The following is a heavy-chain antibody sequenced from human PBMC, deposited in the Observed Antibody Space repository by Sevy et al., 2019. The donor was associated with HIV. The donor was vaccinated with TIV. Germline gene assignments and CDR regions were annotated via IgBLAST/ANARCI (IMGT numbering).Heavy chain of an antibody. CDR2: IRPNSGDT. V-gene: IGHV1-2*02. J-gene: IGHJ5*02. D-gene: IGHD2-15*01. CDR1: GYTFSGYY. Sequence: ASVKVSCKASGYTFSGYYIQWVRQAPGQGLEYMGWIRPNSGDTHYAQKFQGRVTMTKNTSISTADLELSRLKSDDTAVYYCARTYCSGGTCYYHNWFDPWGQGTLVTVSS. CDR3: ARTYCSGGTCYYHNWFDP.